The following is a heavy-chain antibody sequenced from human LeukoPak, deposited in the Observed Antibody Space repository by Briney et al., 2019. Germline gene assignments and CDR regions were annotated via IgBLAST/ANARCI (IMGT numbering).Heavy chain of an antibody. CDR3: ARPLNDSSGRRGALRY. J-gene: IGHJ4*02. CDR1: GFTFSSYA. V-gene: IGHV4-34*01. CDR2: INHSGST. D-gene: IGHD3-22*01. Sequence: GSLRLSCAASGFTFSSYAMSWVRQPPGKGLEWIGEINHSGSTNYNPSLKSRVTISVDTSKNQFSLKLSSVTAADTAVYYCARPLNDSSGRRGALRYWGQGTLVTVSS.